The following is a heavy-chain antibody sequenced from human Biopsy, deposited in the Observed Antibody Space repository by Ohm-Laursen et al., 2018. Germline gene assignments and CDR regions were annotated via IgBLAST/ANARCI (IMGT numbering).Heavy chain of an antibody. CDR3: EREQQPYIDVLTDSFSYVPMDV. CDR1: GGTFTTYG. Sequence: SVKVSCKASGGTFTTYGFNWVRQAPGQGLEWMGRIIPILGRPTYAQKFQGRVTITADTSTGTVFMDLSTLRSEDSALYYCEREQQPYIDVLTDSFSYVPMDVWGAGTTVTVSS. V-gene: IGHV1-69*04. J-gene: IGHJ6*04. D-gene: IGHD3-9*01. CDR2: IIPILGRP.